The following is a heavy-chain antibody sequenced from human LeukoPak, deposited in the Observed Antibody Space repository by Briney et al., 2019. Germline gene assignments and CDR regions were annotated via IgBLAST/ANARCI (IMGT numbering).Heavy chain of an antibody. D-gene: IGHD3-22*01. CDR3: AKGRSITMIVVAITIFDY. Sequence: PGGSLRLSCAASGFTFSSYAMSWVRQAPGKGLEWVSAISGSGGSTYYADSVKGRFTISRDNSKNTLYLQMNSLRAEDTAVYYCAKGRSITMIVVAITIFDYWGQGTLVTVSS. J-gene: IGHJ4*02. V-gene: IGHV3-23*01. CDR1: GFTFSSYA. CDR2: ISGSGGST.